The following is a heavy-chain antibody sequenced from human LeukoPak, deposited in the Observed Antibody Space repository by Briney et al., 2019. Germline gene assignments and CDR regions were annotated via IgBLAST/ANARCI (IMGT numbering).Heavy chain of an antibody. CDR3: ATRPRDSSGYYLGAFDA. D-gene: IGHD3-22*01. J-gene: IGHJ3*01. V-gene: IGHV3-23*01. Sequence: GGSLRLSCAVSGITLSNYGMSWVRQAPGKGLEWVAGLSGSAGGTNYSDSAKGRFTVSRDNSKDTLFLHMGSLRAEDTAVYFCATRPRDSSGYYLGAFDAWGQGTTVTVSS. CDR1: GITLSNYG. CDR2: LSGSAGGT.